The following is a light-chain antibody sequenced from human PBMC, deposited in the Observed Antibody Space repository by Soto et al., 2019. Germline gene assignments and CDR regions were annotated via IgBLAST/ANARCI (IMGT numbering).Light chain of an antibody. Sequence: SYELTQPPSVSVAPGKTARITCGGNNIGSKSVHWYQQKPGHAPVLVIYYDSDRPSGIPERFSGSNSGNTATLTISRVEAGDEADYYCQVWDSSSDRHVVFGGGTKLTVL. CDR2: YDS. V-gene: IGLV3-21*04. J-gene: IGLJ2*01. CDR1: NIGSKS. CDR3: QVWDSSSDRHVV.